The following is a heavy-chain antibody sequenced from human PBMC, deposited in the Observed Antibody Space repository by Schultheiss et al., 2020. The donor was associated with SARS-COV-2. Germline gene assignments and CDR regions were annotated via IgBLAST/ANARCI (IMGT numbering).Heavy chain of an antibody. V-gene: IGHV3-23*01. D-gene: IGHD2-2*01. Sequence: GGSLRLSCAASGFTFSSYAMSWVRQAPGKGLEWVSAISGSGGSTYYADSVKGRFTISRDNSKNTLYLQMNSLRAEDTAVYYCAKDTKDCSSTSCPFDYWGQGTLGTVSS. CDR3: AKDTKDCSSTSCPFDY. J-gene: IGHJ4*02. CDR1: GFTFSSYA. CDR2: ISGSGGST.